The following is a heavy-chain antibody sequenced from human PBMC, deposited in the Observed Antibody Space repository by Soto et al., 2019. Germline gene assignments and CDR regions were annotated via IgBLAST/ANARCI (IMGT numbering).Heavy chain of an antibody. Sequence: LCGGSISSGDYYWSWIRQPPGKGLEWIGYIYYSGSTYYNPSLKSRVTISVDTSKNQFSLKLSSVTAADTAVYYCAREIRRRGGYDYWGQGTLVTVSS. CDR1: GGSISSGDYY. J-gene: IGHJ4*02. CDR3: AREIRRRGGYDY. CDR2: IYYSGST. D-gene: IGHD3-22*01. V-gene: IGHV4-30-4*01.